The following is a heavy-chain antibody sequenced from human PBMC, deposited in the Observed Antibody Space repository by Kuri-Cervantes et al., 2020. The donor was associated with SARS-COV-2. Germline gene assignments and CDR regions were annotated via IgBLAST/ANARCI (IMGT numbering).Heavy chain of an antibody. CDR2: IKQDGSEK. Sequence: GESLKISCAASGFTFSSYAMHWVRQAPGKGLEWVANIKQDGSEKYYVDSVKGRFTISRDNAKNSLYLQMNSLRAEDTAVYYCARSTDYGDDGYFDYWGQGTLVTVSS. CDR3: ARSTDYGDDGYFDY. CDR1: GFTFSSYA. J-gene: IGHJ4*02. V-gene: IGHV3-7*03. D-gene: IGHD4-17*01.